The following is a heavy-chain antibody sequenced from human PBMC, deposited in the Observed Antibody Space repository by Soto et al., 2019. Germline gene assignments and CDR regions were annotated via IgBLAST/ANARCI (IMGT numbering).Heavy chain of an antibody. D-gene: IGHD3-3*01. CDR2: ISWNSGSI. J-gene: IGHJ3*02. Sequence: PGWSLRLSCAASGFTFDDYAMHWVRQAPGKGLEWVSGISWNSGSIGYADSVKGRFTISRDNAKNSLYLQMNSLRAEDTALYYCAKVLRGVVITLGLHDTFDIWGQGTMVTVSS. V-gene: IGHV3-9*01. CDR3: AKVLRGVVITLGLHDTFDI. CDR1: GFTFDDYA.